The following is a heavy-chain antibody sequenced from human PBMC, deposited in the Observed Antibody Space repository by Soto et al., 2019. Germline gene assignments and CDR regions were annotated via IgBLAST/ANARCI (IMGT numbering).Heavy chain of an antibody. D-gene: IGHD1-1*01. Sequence: QVQLVESGGGVVRPGTSLRLSCAATGFSFSAHGMHWVRQAPGKGLEWLAVINDGSEEGYADSVRGQFTISRDNAWNILYLHMDNLRAEDSALYYCARDDLFVDNGLDHWGQGTLVTVSS. V-gene: IGHV3-33*01. CDR2: INDGSEE. CDR1: GFSFSAHG. CDR3: ARDDLFVDNGLDH. J-gene: IGHJ4*02.